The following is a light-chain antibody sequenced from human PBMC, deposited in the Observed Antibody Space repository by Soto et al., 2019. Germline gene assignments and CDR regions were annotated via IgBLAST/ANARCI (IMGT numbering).Light chain of an antibody. V-gene: IGLV4-69*01. CDR3: QSLGTGIQV. CDR2: INYDGTH. Sequence: QTVVTQAPSDSASLGASVKLTCTLSSGHSTYAIAWHQQQSEKGPRFLMKINYDGTHSKGDGFFDRFSGSSSGAERHLTISRLQSEDEADYYCQSLGTGIQVFGGGTKLTVL. J-gene: IGLJ3*02. CDR1: SGHSTYA.